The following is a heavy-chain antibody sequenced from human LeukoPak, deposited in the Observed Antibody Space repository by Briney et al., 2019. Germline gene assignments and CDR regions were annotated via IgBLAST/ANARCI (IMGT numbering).Heavy chain of an antibody. CDR2: IKEDGSEK. D-gene: IGHD2-15*01. CDR1: GFTFSTYW. J-gene: IGHJ4*02. Sequence: PGGSLRLSCAASGFTFSTYWVTWVRQAPGKGLEWVANIKEDGSEKYYVDSVKGRFTISRGNAKNSLYLQMNTLRAEDTAVYYCTRDTGCSGGTCYSFYDSWGQGTLVTVSS. CDR3: TRDTGCSGGTCYSFYDS. V-gene: IGHV3-7*01.